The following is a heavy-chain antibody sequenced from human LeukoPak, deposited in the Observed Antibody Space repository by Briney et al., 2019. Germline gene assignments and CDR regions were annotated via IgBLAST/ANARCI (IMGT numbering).Heavy chain of an antibody. D-gene: IGHD3-16*01. V-gene: IGHV4-31*03. J-gene: IGHJ6*02. CDR3: ARDGANGMDV. Sequence: PSQTLSLTCTVSGGSISSGGYYWSWIRQHPGKGLEWIGYIYYSGSTSYNPSLKSRVTISVDTSKNQFSLRLSSVTAADTAVYYCARDGANGMDVWGQGTTVTVSS. CDR2: IYYSGST. CDR1: GGSISSGGYY.